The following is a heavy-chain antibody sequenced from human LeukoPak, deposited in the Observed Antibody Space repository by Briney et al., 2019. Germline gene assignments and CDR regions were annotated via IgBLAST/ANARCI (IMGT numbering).Heavy chain of an antibody. J-gene: IGHJ3*02. CDR3: ARQGYDILTGYIDAFDI. CDR1: GGSISSYY. D-gene: IGHD3-9*01. CDR2: ISYSGST. Sequence: SETLSLTCTVSGGSISSYYWSWIRQPPGKGLEWIGYISYSGSTNYNPSLKSRVTISIDTSKNQFSLKLRSVTAADTAIYYCARQGYDILTGYIDAFDIWGHGTTVTVSS. V-gene: IGHV4-59*08.